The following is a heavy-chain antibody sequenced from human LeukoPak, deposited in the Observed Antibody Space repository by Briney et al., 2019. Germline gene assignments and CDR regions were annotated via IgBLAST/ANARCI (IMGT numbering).Heavy chain of an antibody. Sequence: PSETLSLTCTVSGGSISSGDYYWSWIRQPPGKGLEWTGYIYYSGSTYYNPSLKSRVTISVDTSKNQFSLKLSSVTAADTAVYYCARGYCSGGSCYPFDYWGQGTLVTVSS. CDR1: GGSISSGDYY. CDR3: ARGYCSGGSCYPFDY. J-gene: IGHJ4*02. V-gene: IGHV4-30-4*01. CDR2: IYYSGST. D-gene: IGHD2-15*01.